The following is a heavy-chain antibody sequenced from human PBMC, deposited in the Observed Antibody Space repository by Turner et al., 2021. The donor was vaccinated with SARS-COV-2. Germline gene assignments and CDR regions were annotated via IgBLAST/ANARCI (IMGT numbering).Heavy chain of an antibody. CDR3: ARGPHPRGFDY. V-gene: IGHV3-53*02. J-gene: IGHJ4*02. CDR2: IESGGST. Sequence: VQLVETGGGLTQPGRSLRLPCAASGFTVSSNYMSWGRQAAGKGVEWVSVIESGGSTYYADSVKGRFTIAKDNSKITLYLKRNSLRAEDTAVYYCARGPHPRGFDYWGQGTLVTVSS. CDR1: GFTVSSNY.